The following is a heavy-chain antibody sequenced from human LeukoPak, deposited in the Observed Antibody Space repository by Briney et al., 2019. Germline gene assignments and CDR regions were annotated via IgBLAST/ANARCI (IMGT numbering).Heavy chain of an antibody. CDR1: GGSISSYY. Sequence: SETLSLTCTVSGGSISSYYWSWIRQPPGKGLEWIGEINHSGSTNYNPSLKSRVTISVDTSKNQFSLKLSSVTAADTAVYYCARDSRIIAAIDYWGQGTLVTVSS. J-gene: IGHJ4*02. CDR2: INHSGST. D-gene: IGHD6-13*01. V-gene: IGHV4-34*01. CDR3: ARDSRIIAAIDY.